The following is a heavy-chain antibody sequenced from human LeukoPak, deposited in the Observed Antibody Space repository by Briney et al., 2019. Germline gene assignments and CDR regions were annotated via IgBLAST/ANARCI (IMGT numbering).Heavy chain of an antibody. CDR1: GFTFSSYA. CDR2: ISYDGSNK. Sequence: GRSLRLSCAASGFTFSSYAMHWVRQAPGKGLEWVAVISYDGSNKYYADSVKGRFTISRDNSKNTLYLQMNSLRAEDTAVYYCARDPIAVADESYFDYWGQGPLVTVS. J-gene: IGHJ4*02. V-gene: IGHV3-30-3*01. CDR3: ARDPIAVADESYFDY. D-gene: IGHD6-19*01.